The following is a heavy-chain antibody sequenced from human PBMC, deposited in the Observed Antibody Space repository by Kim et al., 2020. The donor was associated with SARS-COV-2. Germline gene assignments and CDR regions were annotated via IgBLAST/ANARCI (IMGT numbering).Heavy chain of an antibody. J-gene: IGHJ4*02. D-gene: IGHD3-10*01. V-gene: IGHV4-39*01. CDR2: IYYSGST. Sequence: SETLSLTCTVSGGSISSSSYYWGWIRQPPGKVLEWIGSIYYSGSTYYNPSLKSRVTISVDTSKNQFSLKLSSVTAADTAVYYCARSFLWFGELLPPSWVSFYFDYWGQGTLVTVS. CDR1: GGSISSSSYY. CDR3: ARSFLWFGELLPPSWVSFYFDY.